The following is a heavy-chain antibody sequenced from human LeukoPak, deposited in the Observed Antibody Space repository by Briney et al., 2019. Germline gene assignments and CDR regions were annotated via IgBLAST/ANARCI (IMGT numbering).Heavy chain of an antibody. CDR2: IYYSGST. J-gene: IGHJ5*02. V-gene: IGHV4-59*12. D-gene: IGHD2-2*01. Sequence: PSETLSLTCTVSGGSISSYYWSWIRQPPGKGLEWIGYIYYSGSTNYNPSLKSRVTISVDTSKNQFSLKLSSVTAADTAVYYCARGPSHIVVVPAAASTNWFDPWGQGTLVTVSS. CDR1: GGSISSYY. CDR3: ARGPSHIVVVPAAASTNWFDP.